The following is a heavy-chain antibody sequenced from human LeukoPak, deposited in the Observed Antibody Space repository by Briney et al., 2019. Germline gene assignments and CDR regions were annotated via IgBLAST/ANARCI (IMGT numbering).Heavy chain of an antibody. D-gene: IGHD3-22*01. CDR2: IIPIFGTA. Sequence: GASVKVSCKASEGTFSSYAISWVRQAPGQGLEWMGGIIPIFGTANYAQKFQGRVTITADESTSTAYMELSSLRSEDTAVYYCATRYYYDSSGYLDYWGQGTLVTVSS. CDR3: ATRYYYDSSGYLDY. V-gene: IGHV1-69*13. J-gene: IGHJ4*02. CDR1: EGTFSSYA.